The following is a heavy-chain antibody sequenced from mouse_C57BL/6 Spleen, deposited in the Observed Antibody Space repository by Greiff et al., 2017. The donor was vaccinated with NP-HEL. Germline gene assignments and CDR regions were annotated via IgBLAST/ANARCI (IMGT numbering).Heavy chain of an antibody. CDR1: GFSFNTYA. Sequence: EVMLVESGGGLVQPKGSLKLSCAASGFSFNTYAMNWVRQAPGKGLEWVARIRSKSSNYATYYADSVKDRFTISRDDSESMLYLQMNNLKTEDTARYYCLSPYDYDPFAYWGQGTLVTVSA. CDR2: IRSKSSNYAT. D-gene: IGHD2-4*01. V-gene: IGHV10-1*01. CDR3: LSPYDYDPFAY. J-gene: IGHJ3*01.